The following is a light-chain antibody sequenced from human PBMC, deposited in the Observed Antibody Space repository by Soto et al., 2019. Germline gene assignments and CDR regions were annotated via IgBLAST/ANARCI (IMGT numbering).Light chain of an antibody. V-gene: IGKV3-15*01. Sequence: EIVMTQSPAILSVSPGERATLSCRASQSVSGNLAWYQQKPGQAPRLLIYGASTRATGLPARFSGSGSGTEFTLTISSLQSEDFALYYCQQYDHWPFTFGPGTKVDIK. J-gene: IGKJ3*01. CDR2: GAS. CDR3: QQYDHWPFT. CDR1: QSVSGN.